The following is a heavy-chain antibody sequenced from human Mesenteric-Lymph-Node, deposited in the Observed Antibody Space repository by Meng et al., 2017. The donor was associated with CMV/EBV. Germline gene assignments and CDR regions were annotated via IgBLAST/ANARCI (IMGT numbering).Heavy chain of an antibody. D-gene: IGHD6-6*01. V-gene: IGHV4-59*02. Sequence: ESLKISCAASGFTVSSNYMSWIRHPPGKGLEWIGCIYHSGSTNYNPSLKSRVTVSIDTSNKQFSLKLSSVTAADTAVYYCARIRGSSVVDYWGQGTLVTVSS. J-gene: IGHJ4*02. CDR1: GFTVSSNY. CDR3: ARIRGSSVVDY. CDR2: IYHSGST.